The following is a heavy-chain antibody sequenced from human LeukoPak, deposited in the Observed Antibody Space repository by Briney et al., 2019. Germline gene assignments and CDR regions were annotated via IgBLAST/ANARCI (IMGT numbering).Heavy chain of an antibody. CDR2: IIPIFGTA. D-gene: IGHD1-1*01. Sequence: TVKVSCKASGYTFTSYGISWVRQAPGQGLEWMGGIIPIFGTANYAQKFQGRVTITADESTSTAYMELSSLRSEDTAVYYCARVWRWPDYWGQGTLVTVSS. J-gene: IGHJ4*02. CDR3: ARVWRWPDY. V-gene: IGHV1-69*13. CDR1: GYTFTSYG.